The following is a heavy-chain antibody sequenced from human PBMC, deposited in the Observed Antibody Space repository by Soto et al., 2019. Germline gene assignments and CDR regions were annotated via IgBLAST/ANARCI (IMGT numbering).Heavy chain of an antibody. D-gene: IGHD3-16*01. CDR1: GFPFSHYW. V-gene: IGHV3-74*01. CDR3: TSDTFGLRDT. CDR2: INPAGTIT. J-gene: IGHJ5*02. Sequence: GGSLRLSCAASGFPFSHYWMHWVRQTPGKGLVWVSRINPAGTITNYADSVEGRFTISRDNADSALFLQMNSLSAEDTAIYYCTSDTFGLRDTWGQGTLVTVSS.